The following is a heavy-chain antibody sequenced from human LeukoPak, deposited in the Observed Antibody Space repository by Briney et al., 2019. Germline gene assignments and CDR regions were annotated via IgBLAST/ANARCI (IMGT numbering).Heavy chain of an antibody. D-gene: IGHD3-10*02. CDR2: ISTSGSTT. V-gene: IGHV3-48*03. Sequence: GGSLRLSCAASGFTFSDYEINWVHQAPGKGLEWVSCISTSGSTTYYADSVKGRFAISRDNAKNSLFLQMNTLTVEDTAVYYCARGALHVFDYWGQGTPVTVSS. CDR3: ARGALHVFDY. CDR1: GFTFSDYE. J-gene: IGHJ4*02.